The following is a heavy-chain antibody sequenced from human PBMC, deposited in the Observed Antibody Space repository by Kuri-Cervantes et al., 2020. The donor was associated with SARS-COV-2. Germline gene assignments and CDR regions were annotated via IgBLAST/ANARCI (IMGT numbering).Heavy chain of an antibody. J-gene: IGHJ3*02. CDR2: ISYDGSNK. D-gene: IGHD4-11*01. Sequence: GESLKISCAASGFTISSYGMHWVRQAPGKGLKWVAVISYDGSNKYYADSVKGRFTISRDNSKNTLYLQMNSLRAEDTTVYYCAKPIHDYSLGYHDAFDIWVQGTMVTVSS. V-gene: IGHV3-30*18. CDR1: GFTISSYG. CDR3: AKPIHDYSLGYHDAFDI.